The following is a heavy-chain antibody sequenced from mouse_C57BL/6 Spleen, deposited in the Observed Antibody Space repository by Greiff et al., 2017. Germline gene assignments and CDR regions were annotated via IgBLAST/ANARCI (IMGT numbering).Heavy chain of an antibody. J-gene: IGHJ3*01. V-gene: IGHV1-64*01. CDR3: AREVFKDGAY. Sequence: VQLQQPGAELVKPGASVKFSRKASGYTFTSYWMHWVKQRPGQGLEWIGMIHPNSGSTNYNEKFKSKATLTVYKSSSTAYMQLSSLTSEDSAVYYCAREVFKDGAYWGQGTLVTVSA. CDR1: GYTFTSYW. D-gene: IGHD1-3*01. CDR2: IHPNSGST.